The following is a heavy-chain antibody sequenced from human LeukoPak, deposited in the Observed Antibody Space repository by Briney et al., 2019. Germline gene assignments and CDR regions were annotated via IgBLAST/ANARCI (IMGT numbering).Heavy chain of an antibody. D-gene: IGHD1-20*01. J-gene: IGHJ6*03. Sequence: GESLKISCKGSGYSFTSYWIGWVRQMPGKGLEWMGIIYPGDSDTRYSPSFQGQVTISADKSISTAYLQWSSPKASDTAMYYCARGTTRITGTMGYYYYYMDVWGKGTTVTVSS. CDR1: GYSFTSYW. CDR3: ARGTTRITGTMGYYYYYMDV. V-gene: IGHV5-51*01. CDR2: IYPGDSDT.